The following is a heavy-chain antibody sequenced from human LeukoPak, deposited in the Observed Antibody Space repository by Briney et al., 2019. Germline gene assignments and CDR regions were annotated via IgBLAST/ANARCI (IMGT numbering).Heavy chain of an antibody. CDR3: AKSLTPYGDYEVFDY. Sequence: GGSLRLSCAASGFTFSSYTMSWVRQAPGKGLEWVSAISGSGGSTYYADSVKGRFTISRDNSKNTLYLQMNSLRAEDTAVYYCAKSLTPYGDYEVFDYWGQGTLVTVS. D-gene: IGHD4-17*01. J-gene: IGHJ4*02. V-gene: IGHV3-23*01. CDR2: ISGSGGST. CDR1: GFTFSSYT.